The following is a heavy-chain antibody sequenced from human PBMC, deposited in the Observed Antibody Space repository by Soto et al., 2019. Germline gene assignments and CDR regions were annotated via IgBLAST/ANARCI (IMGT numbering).Heavy chain of an antibody. CDR1: GYTFTSYA. CDR3: ARVGHSSGPTLNYYFDY. Sequence: GASVKVSCKASGYTFTSYAMHWVRQAPGQRLEWMGWINAGNGNTKYSQKFQGRVTITRDTSASTAYMELSSLRSEDTAVYYCARVGHSSGPTLNYYFDYWGQGTLVTVSS. J-gene: IGHJ4*02. CDR2: INAGNGNT. D-gene: IGHD6-19*01. V-gene: IGHV1-3*01.